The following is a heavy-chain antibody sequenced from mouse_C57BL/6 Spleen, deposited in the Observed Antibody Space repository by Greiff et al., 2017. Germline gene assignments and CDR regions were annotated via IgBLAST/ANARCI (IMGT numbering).Heavy chain of an antibody. CDR2: INPSSGYT. J-gene: IGHJ4*01. D-gene: IGHD2-3*01. V-gene: IGHV1-7*01. CDR1: GYTFTSYW. Sequence: VQLQQSGAELAKPGASVKLSCKASGYTFTSYWMHWVKQRPGQGLEWIGYINPSSGYTKYNQKFKDKDTLTADKSSSTAYMQLSSLTYEDSAVYYCAREDDGSRYYYAMDYWGQGTSVTVSS. CDR3: AREDDGSRYYYAMDY.